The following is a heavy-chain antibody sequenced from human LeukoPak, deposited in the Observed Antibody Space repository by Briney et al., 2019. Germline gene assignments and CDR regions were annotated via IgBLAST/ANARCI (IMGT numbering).Heavy chain of an antibody. CDR3: ARTYCGGDCYYRY. CDR2: IYYSGST. Sequence: SETLSLTCTVSGGSISNYYWSWIRQPPGKGLEWIGYIYYSGSTNYNPSLKSRVTMSVDTSKNQFSLKLSSVTAADTAVYYCARTYCGGDCYYRYWGQGTLVTVSS. J-gene: IGHJ4*02. D-gene: IGHD2-21*02. CDR1: GGSISNYY. V-gene: IGHV4-59*01.